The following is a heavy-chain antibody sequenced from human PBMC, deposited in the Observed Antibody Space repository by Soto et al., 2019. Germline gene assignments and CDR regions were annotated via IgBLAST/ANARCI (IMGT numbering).Heavy chain of an antibody. V-gene: IGHV3-7*01. J-gene: IGHJ6*02. Sequence: GGSLRLSCAASGFTFSDYWMSWVRQAPGKGLEWVAHIKPDGSEKSCLDSVKGRFTISRDNAENSLFLQMNSLRAEDTAVYYCARGHSGLDAWGQGTTVTVS. CDR2: IKPDGSEK. CDR3: ARGHSGLDA. CDR1: GFTFSDYW.